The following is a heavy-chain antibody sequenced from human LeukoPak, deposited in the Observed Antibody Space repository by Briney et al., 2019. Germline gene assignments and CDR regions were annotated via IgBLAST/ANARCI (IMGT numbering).Heavy chain of an antibody. CDR1: GYMFTTYY. CDR3: ASGDHGDYEAFDI. Sequence: ASVKVSCKASGYMFTTYYMQWVRQAPGQGLEWMGVIHPGGGKTNYAQEFQARVTITRDTFTRTVNMELSSLSSEDTAVYYCASGDHGDYEAFDIWGQGTMVTVSS. V-gene: IGHV1-46*01. D-gene: IGHD4-17*01. J-gene: IGHJ3*02. CDR2: IHPGGGKT.